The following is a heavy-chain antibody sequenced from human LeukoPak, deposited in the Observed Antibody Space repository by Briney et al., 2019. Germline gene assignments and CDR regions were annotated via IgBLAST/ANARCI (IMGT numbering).Heavy chain of an antibody. V-gene: IGHV4-39*01. CDR3: ARLGWLQSTDY. D-gene: IGHD5-24*01. CDR1: GGSISSSSYY. CDR2: IYYSGST. J-gene: IGHJ4*02. Sequence: SETLSLTCTVSGGSISSSSYYWGWIRQPPGKGLEWIGSIYYSGSTYYNPSLESRVTISVDTSKNQFSLKLSSVTAADTAVYYCARLGWLQSTDYWGQGTLVTVSS.